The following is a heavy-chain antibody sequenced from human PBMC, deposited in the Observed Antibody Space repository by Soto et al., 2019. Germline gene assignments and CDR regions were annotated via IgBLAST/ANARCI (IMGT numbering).Heavy chain of an antibody. CDR3: AREGQNSSGWYWYFDY. CDR1: GDAFTSYG. Sequence: ASVKVCCTASGDAFTSYGSSWVRQAPGQGLEWMGWISAYNGNTNYAQKLQGRVTMTTDTSTSTAYMELRSLRSDDTAVYYCAREGQNSSGWYWYFDYWGQGTLVTVS. V-gene: IGHV1-18*01. CDR2: ISAYNGNT. J-gene: IGHJ4*02. D-gene: IGHD6-19*01.